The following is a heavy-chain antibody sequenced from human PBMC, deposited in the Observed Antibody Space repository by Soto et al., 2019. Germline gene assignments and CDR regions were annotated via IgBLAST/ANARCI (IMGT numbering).Heavy chain of an antibody. Sequence: QVQLVESGGGVVQPGRSLRLSCAASGFTFSSYGMHWVRQAPGKGLEWVAVIWYDGSNKYYADSVKGRFTIYRDNSKNKLYLQMNGLRAEDTAVYYCARDELRDNYDILTGSPETDYYYYYGMDVWGQGTTVTVSS. V-gene: IGHV3-33*01. CDR2: IWYDGSNK. D-gene: IGHD3-9*01. CDR3: ARDELRDNYDILTGSPETDYYYYYGMDV. J-gene: IGHJ6*02. CDR1: GFTFSSYG.